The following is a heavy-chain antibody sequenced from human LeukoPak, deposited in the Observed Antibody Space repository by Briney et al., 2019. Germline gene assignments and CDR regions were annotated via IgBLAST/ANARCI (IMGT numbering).Heavy chain of an antibody. CDR3: ARALGDI. CDR2: INGDGSST. Sequence: GGSLRLSCADSGFSFSTYWMHWVRQAPGKGPVWVSRINGDGSSTAYGDSVKGRFTISRDNAKNTLYLQMNGLRVEDTAVYYCARALGDIRGQGTLVTVPS. V-gene: IGHV3-74*01. J-gene: IGHJ4*02. CDR1: GFSFSTYW.